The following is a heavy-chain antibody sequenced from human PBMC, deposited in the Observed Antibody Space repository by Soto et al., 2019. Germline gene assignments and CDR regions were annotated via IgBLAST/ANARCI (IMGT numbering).Heavy chain of an antibody. CDR1: GGSISSGGYY. CDR2: IYYSGTT. CDR3: AASCVACGGFKYYGMDV. V-gene: IGHV4-31*03. Sequence: QVQLQESGPGLVKPSQTLSLTCTVSGGSISSGGYYWYWIRQHPGKGLEWIGYIYYSGTTYYNPSLKSRVTITVDTSKNQFSLKLSFVTAADTAVYYCAASCVACGGFKYYGMDVWGQGTTVTVSS. J-gene: IGHJ6*02. D-gene: IGHD2-21*01.